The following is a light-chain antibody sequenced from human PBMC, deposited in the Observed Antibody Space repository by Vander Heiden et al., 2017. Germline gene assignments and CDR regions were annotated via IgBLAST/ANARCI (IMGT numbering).Light chain of an antibody. Sequence: EIVLTQSPGTLSLSPGERATLSCRASQRVSSSYLAWYQQKPGQAPRLLIYGASSRATGIPDRFSGSGSGTDFTLTISRVEPEDFAVYYCQQDSSSLVTFGGGTKVXIK. V-gene: IGKV3-20*01. CDR2: GAS. CDR3: QQDSSSLVT. J-gene: IGKJ4*01. CDR1: QRVSSSY.